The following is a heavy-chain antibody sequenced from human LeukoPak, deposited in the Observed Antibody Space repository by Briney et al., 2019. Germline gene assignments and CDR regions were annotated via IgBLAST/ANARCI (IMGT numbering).Heavy chain of an antibody. V-gene: IGHV3-21*01. D-gene: IGHD3-16*01. CDR3: ATGGTAGRYYYYYYSMDV. Sequence: GGSLRLSCAASGFTFSSYSMNWVRQAPGKGLEWVSSISSSSSYIYYADSVKGRFTISRDNAKNSLYLQMNSLRAEDTAVYYCATGGTAGRYYYYYYSMDVWGQGTTVTVSS. CDR1: GFTFSSYS. J-gene: IGHJ6*02. CDR2: ISSSSSYI.